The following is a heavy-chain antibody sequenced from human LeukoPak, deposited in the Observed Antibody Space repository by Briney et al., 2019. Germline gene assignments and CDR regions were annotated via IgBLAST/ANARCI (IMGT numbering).Heavy chain of an antibody. CDR3: ARRRKGGSRSWYPFDY. V-gene: IGHV4-61*01. J-gene: IGHJ4*02. CDR2: IYYSGST. Sequence: SETLSLTCTVSGGSASSGSYYWSWIRQPLGKGLEWIGYIYYSGSTNYNPSLKSRVTISVDTSKNQFSLKLSSVTAADTAVYYCARRRKGGSRSWYPFDYWGQGTLVTVSS. CDR1: GGSASSGSYY. D-gene: IGHD6-13*01.